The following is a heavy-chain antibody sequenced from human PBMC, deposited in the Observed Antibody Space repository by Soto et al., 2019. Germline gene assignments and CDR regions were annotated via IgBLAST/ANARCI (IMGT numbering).Heavy chain of an antibody. CDR2: IYWDDDN. CDR1: GFSLTTSGVG. CDR3: AHRVLRTVFLLVTTTAIYFDF. J-gene: IGHJ4*02. Sequence: QITLNESGPTQVKPRQTLTLTCTFSGFSLTTSGVGVGWIRQSPGKPPEWLALIYWDDDNRYSPSLKSRLTITKDTSKNQVVLTMADLDPADTATYYCAHRVLRTVFLLVTTTAIYFDFWGQGTPVAGSS. D-gene: IGHD3-3*01. V-gene: IGHV2-5*02.